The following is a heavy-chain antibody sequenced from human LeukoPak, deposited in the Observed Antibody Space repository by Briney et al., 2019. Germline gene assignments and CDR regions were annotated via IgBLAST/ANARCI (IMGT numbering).Heavy chain of an antibody. CDR2: IIPILGIA. D-gene: IGHD5-18*01. V-gene: IGHV1-69*04. CDR1: GGTFSSYA. Sequence: SVKVSCKASGGTFSSYAISWVRQAPGQGLEWMGRIIPILGIANYAQKFQGRVTITADESTSTAYMELSSLRSEDTAVYYCASDLDTGNYYGMDVWGQGTTVTVSS. J-gene: IGHJ6*02. CDR3: ASDLDTGNYYGMDV.